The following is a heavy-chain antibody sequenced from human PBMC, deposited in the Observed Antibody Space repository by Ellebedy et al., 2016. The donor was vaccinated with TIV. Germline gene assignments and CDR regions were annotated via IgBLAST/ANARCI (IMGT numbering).Heavy chain of an antibody. Sequence: MPSETLSLTCTVSGGSISSYYWSWIRQPPGKGLEWIGYIYYSGSTNYNPSLKSRVTISVDTSKNQFSLKLSSVTAADTAVYYCARDRGSGWYPHFDYWGQGTLVTVSS. CDR2: IYYSGST. D-gene: IGHD6-19*01. CDR1: GGSISSYY. CDR3: ARDRGSGWYPHFDY. J-gene: IGHJ4*02. V-gene: IGHV4-59*01.